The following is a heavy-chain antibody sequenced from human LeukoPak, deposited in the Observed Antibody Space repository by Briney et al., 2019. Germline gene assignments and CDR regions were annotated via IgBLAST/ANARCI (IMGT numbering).Heavy chain of an antibody. CDR1: GGSISSSSYY. CDR3: ARRRARRAVAGDYYFDY. V-gene: IGHV4-39*01. J-gene: IGHJ4*02. Sequence: SETLSLTCTVSGGSISSSSYYWGWIRQPPGKGLEWIGSIYYSGSTYYNPSLKSRVTISVDTSKNQFSLKLSSVTAADTAVYYCARRRARRAVAGDYYFDYWGQGTLVTVSS. CDR2: IYYSGST. D-gene: IGHD6-19*01.